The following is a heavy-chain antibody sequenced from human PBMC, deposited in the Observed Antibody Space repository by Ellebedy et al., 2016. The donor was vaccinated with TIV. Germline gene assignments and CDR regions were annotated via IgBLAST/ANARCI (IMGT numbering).Heavy chain of an antibody. CDR2: IYYTGGT. CDR1: GGSISSYY. J-gene: IGHJ4*02. D-gene: IGHD6-13*01. Sequence: GSLRLXXTVSGGSISSYYWSWIRQPPGKGLEWIGYIYYTGGTNYNPSLKSRVTISVDTSRNQFSLRLNSVTAADTAVYYCARLAIAATHPLSDYWGQGTLVTVSS. V-gene: IGHV4-59*08. CDR3: ARLAIAATHPLSDY.